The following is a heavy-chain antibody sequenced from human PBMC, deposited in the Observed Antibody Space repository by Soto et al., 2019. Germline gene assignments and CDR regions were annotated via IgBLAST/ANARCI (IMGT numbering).Heavy chain of an antibody. D-gene: IGHD3-10*01. CDR3: ARRITMVRGPYYYYAMDV. J-gene: IGHJ6*02. CDR2: ITSTSSTK. V-gene: IGHV3-48*02. Sequence: PGGSLRLSCAASGFTFSSHTMNWVRQAPGKGLEWISYITSTSSTKNYADSVKGRFTISRDNANNSLYLQMNSLRDDDTAVYYCARRITMVRGPYYYYAMDVWGQGTTVTVSS. CDR1: GFTFSSHT.